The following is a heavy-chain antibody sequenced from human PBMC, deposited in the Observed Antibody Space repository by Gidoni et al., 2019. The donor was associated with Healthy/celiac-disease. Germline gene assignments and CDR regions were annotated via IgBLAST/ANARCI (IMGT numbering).Heavy chain of an antibody. CDR3: ARGPRIAATIYYYYYMDV. Sequence: QVQLQQWGAGLLKPSETLSLTCAVYGGSFSGYYWSWIRQPPGKGLAWIGEINHSGSTNYNPSLKSLVTISVATSKNQFSLKLSSVTAADTAVYYCARGPRIAATIYYYYYMDVWGKGTTVTVSS. J-gene: IGHJ6*03. V-gene: IGHV4-34*01. CDR1: GGSFSGYY. CDR2: INHSGST. D-gene: IGHD6-13*01.